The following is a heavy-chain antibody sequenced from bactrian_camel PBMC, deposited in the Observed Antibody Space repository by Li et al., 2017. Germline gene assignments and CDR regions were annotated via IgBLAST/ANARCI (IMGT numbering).Heavy chain of an antibody. V-gene: IGHV3S31*01. D-gene: IGHD4*01. CDR3: AIFFSDDGSALGY. J-gene: IGHJ6*01. Sequence: QLVESGGGLVQPGGSLRIYCSASGFTFSRYAMSWVRQAPGKGLEWVSAMNSGGDTTYYTHSVKGRFTASRDNATNTPYLQLNSLETEDTALYFFAIFFSDDGSALGYSGQGTQVTVS. CDR2: MNSGGDTT. CDR1: GFTFSRYA.